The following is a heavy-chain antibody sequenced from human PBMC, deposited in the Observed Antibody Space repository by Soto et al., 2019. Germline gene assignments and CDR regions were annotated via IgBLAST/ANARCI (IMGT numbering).Heavy chain of an antibody. CDR1: GDSISNGAYS. J-gene: IGHJ4*02. CDR3: ARSSASYCSGGSCYGYYFDY. CDR2: IFHTGIT. D-gene: IGHD2-15*01. Sequence: SETLSLTCAVSGDSISNGAYSWSWIRQPPGKGLEWIGYIFHTGITYYNPSLKSRVTMSLDRSNNQVSLRLTSVTAADTAVYYCARSSASYCSGGSCYGYYFDYWGQGALVTVSS. V-gene: IGHV4-30-2*01.